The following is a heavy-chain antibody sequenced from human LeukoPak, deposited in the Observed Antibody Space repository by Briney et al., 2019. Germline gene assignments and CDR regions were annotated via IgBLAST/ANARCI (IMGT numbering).Heavy chain of an antibody. J-gene: IGHJ4*02. CDR2: VNPNSGGT. Sequence: APVKVSCKASGYTFTDYYLHWVRQAPGQGLEWMGWVNPNSGGTNYAQKFQGRVTMTRDTSISTAYMELGGLRSDDTAVYYCATYTAFDWGQGTLVTVSS. CDR3: ATYTAFD. D-gene: IGHD2/OR15-2a*01. V-gene: IGHV1-2*02. CDR1: GYTFTDYY.